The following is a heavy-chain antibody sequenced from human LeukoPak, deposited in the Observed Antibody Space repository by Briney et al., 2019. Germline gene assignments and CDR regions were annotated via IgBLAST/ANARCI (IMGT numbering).Heavy chain of an antibody. CDR3: AKVRTMIAVAFDI. V-gene: IGHV3-30*02. CDR2: IRSDGSNK. Sequence: GGSLRLSCAASGFTFSNYGMHWVRQAPGKGLDWVGFIRSDGSNKYYADSVKGRFTISRDDSKNTLYLQMNSLRAEDTAVYYCAKVRTMIAVAFDIWGQGTMVTVSS. D-gene: IGHD3-22*01. J-gene: IGHJ3*02. CDR1: GFTFSNYG.